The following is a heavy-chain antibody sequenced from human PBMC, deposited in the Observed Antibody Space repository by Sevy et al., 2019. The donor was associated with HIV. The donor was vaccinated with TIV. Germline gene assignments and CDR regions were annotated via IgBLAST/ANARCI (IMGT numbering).Heavy chain of an antibody. J-gene: IGHJ4*02. CDR3: TAGDLGRFDY. CDR2: IRSKANNYAT. Sequence: GGSLRLSCAASEFTFSGAAMFWVRQASGKGLEWIGRIRSKANNYATVYGASVKGRFIISRDDSKNTTYLQMNSLKIEDTAVYYCTAGDLGRFDYWGRGSLVTVSS. CDR1: EFTFSGAA. D-gene: IGHD3-16*01. V-gene: IGHV3-73*01.